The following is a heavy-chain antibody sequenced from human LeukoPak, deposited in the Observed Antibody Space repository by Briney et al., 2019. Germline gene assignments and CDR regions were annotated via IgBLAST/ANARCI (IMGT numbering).Heavy chain of an antibody. D-gene: IGHD5-18*01. V-gene: IGHV1-8*01. J-gene: IGHJ4*02. CDR2: MNPNSGNT. Sequence: GASVKVSCKASGYTFTSYDINWVRQATGQGLEWMGWMNPNSGNTGYAQKFQGRVTMTRNTSISTAYMELSSLRSEDTAVYYCARITNPMDTAMPTLGDYWGQGTLVTVSS. CDR3: ARITNPMDTAMPTLGDY. CDR1: GYTFTSYD.